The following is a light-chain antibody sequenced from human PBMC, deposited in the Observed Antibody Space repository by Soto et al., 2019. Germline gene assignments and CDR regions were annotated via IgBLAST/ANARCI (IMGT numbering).Light chain of an antibody. CDR1: SSNIGSNP. CDR2: SNN. J-gene: IGLJ1*01. Sequence: QSVLTQPPSASGTPGQRVTISCSGSSSNIGSNPVNWFQQLPGSAPKLLIYSNNERPSGVPDRFSGSKSGTSASLAISGLQSEDEADYYCAAWDDSLNGVFGTVTKLTVL. CDR3: AAWDDSLNGV. V-gene: IGLV1-44*01.